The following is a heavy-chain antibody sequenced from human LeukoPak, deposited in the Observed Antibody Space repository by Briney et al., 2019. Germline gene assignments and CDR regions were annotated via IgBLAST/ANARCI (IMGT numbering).Heavy chain of an antibody. Sequence: SXXVACKASGYTFTGYYMHWVRQAPGQGLEWMGRINPNSGGTNYAQKFQGRVTMTRDTSISTAYMELSRLRSDDTAVYYCARAPMGWLQPHHDYWGQGTLVTVSS. J-gene: IGHJ4*02. CDR2: INPNSGGT. CDR1: GYTFTGYY. CDR3: ARAPMGWLQPHHDY. D-gene: IGHD5-24*01. V-gene: IGHV1-2*06.